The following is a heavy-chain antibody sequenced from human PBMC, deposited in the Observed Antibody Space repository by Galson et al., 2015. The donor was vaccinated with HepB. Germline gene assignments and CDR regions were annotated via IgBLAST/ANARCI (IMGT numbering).Heavy chain of an antibody. CDR2: ISYDGSNK. D-gene: IGHD3-10*01. V-gene: IGHV3-30*18. Sequence: SLRLSCAASGFSFSSYGMHWVRQAPGKGLEWVAVISYDGSNKYYADSVKGRFTISRDNSKNTLYLQMNSLRAEDTAVYYCAKDGIPYGPGSYYNYFEYWGQGTLVTASS. CDR1: GFSFSSYG. CDR3: AKDGIPYGPGSYYNYFEY. J-gene: IGHJ4*02.